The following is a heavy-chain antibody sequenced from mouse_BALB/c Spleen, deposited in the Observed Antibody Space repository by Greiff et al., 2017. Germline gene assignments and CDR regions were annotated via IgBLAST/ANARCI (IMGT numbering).Heavy chain of an antibody. D-gene: IGHD2-3*01. CDR2: IDPANGNT. CDR1: GFNIKDTY. V-gene: IGHV14-3*02. Sequence: EVQLQQSGAELVKPGASVKLSCTASGFNIKDTYMHWVKQRPEQGLEWIGRIDPANGNTKYDPKFQGKATITADTSSNTAYLQLSSLTSEDTAVYYCALDGYDYAMDYWGQGTAVTVSS. J-gene: IGHJ4*01. CDR3: ALDGYDYAMDY.